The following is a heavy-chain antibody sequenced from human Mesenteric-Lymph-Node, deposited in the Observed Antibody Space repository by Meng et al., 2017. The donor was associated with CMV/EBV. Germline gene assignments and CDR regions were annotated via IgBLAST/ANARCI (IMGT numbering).Heavy chain of an antibody. V-gene: IGHV1-46*01. CDR2: INPSGGST. J-gene: IGHJ4*02. CDR1: GYTFASYF. Sequence: ASVKVSCKASGYTFASYFIHWVRQAPGQGLEWMGMINPSGGSTNYAEKFQGRFTLTRDTSTTTVYMELSSLRSEDTALYYCARGQFGGALDYWGQGTVVTVSS. CDR3: ARGQFGGALDY. D-gene: IGHD3-16*01.